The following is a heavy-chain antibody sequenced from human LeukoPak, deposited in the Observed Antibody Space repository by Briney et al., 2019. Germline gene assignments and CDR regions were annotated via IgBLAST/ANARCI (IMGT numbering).Heavy chain of an antibody. CDR3: ARDPDFWSGYYKVAWFDP. D-gene: IGHD3-3*01. J-gene: IGHJ5*02. Sequence: GGSLRLSCAASGFTFSTYNMNWDRQAPGKGLEWLSFITDTGGVQYADSVKGRFTISRDNAKKSLYLQMNSLRAEDTAVYYCARDPDFWSGYYKVAWFDPWGQGTPVTVSS. CDR2: ITDTGGV. V-gene: IGHV3-48*01. CDR1: GFTFSTYN.